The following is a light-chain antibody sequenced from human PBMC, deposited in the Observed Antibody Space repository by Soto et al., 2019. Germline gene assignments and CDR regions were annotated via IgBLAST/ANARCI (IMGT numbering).Light chain of an antibody. Sequence: EFVLTQPPATLSVSPGDRATLSCRASQSVSRNLAWYQQKPGQAPRLLIYGASTRATGIPARFSGSGSGTEFTLTISSLQSEDFAVYYCQQYNNWPPWTFGQGTKVDIK. CDR1: QSVSRN. CDR3: QQYNNWPPWT. J-gene: IGKJ1*01. CDR2: GAS. V-gene: IGKV3-15*01.